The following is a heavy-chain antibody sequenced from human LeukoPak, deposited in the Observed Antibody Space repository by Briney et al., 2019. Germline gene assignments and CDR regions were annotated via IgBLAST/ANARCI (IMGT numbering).Heavy chain of an antibody. V-gene: IGHV4-34*01. CDR2: INHSGST. D-gene: IGHD2/OR15-2a*01. CDR3: ARLSTLYAFDI. J-gene: IGHJ3*02. CDR1: GGSFSGYC. Sequence: SETLSLTCAVYGGSFSGYCWSWIRQPPGKGLEWLGEINHSGSTNYNPSLKSRVTISVDTSKNQFSLKLSSVTAADTALYYCARLSTLYAFDIWGQGTMVTVSS.